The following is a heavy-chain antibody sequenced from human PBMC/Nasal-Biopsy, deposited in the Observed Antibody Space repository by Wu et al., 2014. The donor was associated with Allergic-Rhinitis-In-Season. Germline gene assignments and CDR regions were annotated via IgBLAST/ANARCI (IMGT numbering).Heavy chain of an antibody. CDR1: GGSISTYY. Sequence: TLSLTCTVSGGSISTYYWSWIRQPPGKRLEWIGYIYYSGSTNYNPSLKSRVTTSVDTSKNQFSLKLSSVTAADTAVYYCARDYYDSSGRIIMDVWGKGTTVTVSS. CDR2: IYYSGST. V-gene: IGHV4-59*13. J-gene: IGHJ6*03. D-gene: IGHD3-22*01. CDR3: ARDYYDSSGRIIMDV.